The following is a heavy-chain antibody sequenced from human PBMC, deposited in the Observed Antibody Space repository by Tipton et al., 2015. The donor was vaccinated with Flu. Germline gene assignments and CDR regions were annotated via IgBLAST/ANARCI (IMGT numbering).Heavy chain of an antibody. CDR2: ISGSGGGT. J-gene: IGHJ4*02. V-gene: IGHV3-23*01. Sequence: SLRLSCTASGFTFRSSAMSWVRHTPGKGLEWVSAISGSGGGTYSSNSVKGRFTISRDNSKNTLYLQMHSLRVEDTAIYYCARDSGAAVAYSFDYWGQGAPFIVSS. CDR1: GFTFRSSA. D-gene: IGHD6-19*01. CDR3: ARDSGAAVAYSFDY.